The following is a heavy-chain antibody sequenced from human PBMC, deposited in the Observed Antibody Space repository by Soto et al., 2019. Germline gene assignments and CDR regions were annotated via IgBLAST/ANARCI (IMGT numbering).Heavy chain of an antibody. CDR2: VYHSGTT. CDR1: RGPISSYY. V-gene: IGHV4-59*12. J-gene: IGHJ1*01. CDR3: AGPPHETHGS. Sequence: SETLSLTCTVSRGPISSYYWSWIRQPPGKGPEWIGYVYHSGTTKYNPSLESRVTILLDTSKNQYSLKLTSLSAADTAVYYCAGPPHETHGSWGQGTQVTVSS.